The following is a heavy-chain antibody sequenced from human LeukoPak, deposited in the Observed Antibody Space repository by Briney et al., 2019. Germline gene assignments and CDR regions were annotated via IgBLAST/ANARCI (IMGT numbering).Heavy chain of an antibody. J-gene: IGHJ4*02. V-gene: IGHV4-34*01. CDR2: INHSGST. Sequence: SSETLSLTCAVYGGSFSGYYWSWIRQPPGKGLEWIGEINHSGSTNYNPSLKSRVTISVDKSKNQFSLKLSSVTAADTAVYYCVGQQLVLRYFDYWGQGTLVTVSS. CDR1: GGSFSGYY. CDR3: VGQQLVLRYFDY. D-gene: IGHD6-13*01.